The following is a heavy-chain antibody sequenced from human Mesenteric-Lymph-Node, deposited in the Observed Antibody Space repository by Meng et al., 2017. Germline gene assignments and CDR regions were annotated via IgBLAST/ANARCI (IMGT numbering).Heavy chain of an antibody. V-gene: IGHV4-34*01. Sequence: GSLRLSCAVYCGSFSGYYWSWIRQPPGKGLEWIGEINHSGSTNYNPSLKSRVTISVDTSKNQFSLKLSSVTAADTAVYYCARERRVRGVIIMSRAFDIWGQGTMVTVSS. CDR2: INHSGST. CDR3: ARERRVRGVIIMSRAFDI. D-gene: IGHD3-10*01. CDR1: CGSFSGYY. J-gene: IGHJ3*02.